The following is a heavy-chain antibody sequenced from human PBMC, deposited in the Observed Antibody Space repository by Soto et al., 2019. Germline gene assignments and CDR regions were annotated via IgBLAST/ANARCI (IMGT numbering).Heavy chain of an antibody. V-gene: IGHV4-59*01. D-gene: IGHD4-4*01. CDR1: GGSISSYY. J-gene: IGHJ5*02. Sequence: SETLSLTCTVSGGSISSYYWSWVRQPPGKGLEWIGYIYYSGSTNYNPSLKSRVTISVDTSKNQFSLKLSSVTAADTAVYYCARVLLHDYSNSPWFDPWGQGTLVTVSS. CDR2: IYYSGST. CDR3: ARVLLHDYSNSPWFDP.